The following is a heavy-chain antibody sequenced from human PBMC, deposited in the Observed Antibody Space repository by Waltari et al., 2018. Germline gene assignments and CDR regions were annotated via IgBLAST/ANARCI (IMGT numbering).Heavy chain of an antibody. Sequence: QVKLVQSGAEVKKPGSSVKVSCKAAGGTFSSYAIRWGRQAPGQGLEWMGGIIPIFGTANYAQKFQGRVTITADESTSTAYMELSSLRSEDTAVYYCARDGYCSSTSCYRYYWGQGTLVTVSS. CDR3: ARDGYCSSTSCYRYY. D-gene: IGHD2-2*03. CDR2: IIPIFGTA. CDR1: GGTFSSYA. J-gene: IGHJ4*02. V-gene: IGHV1-69*01.